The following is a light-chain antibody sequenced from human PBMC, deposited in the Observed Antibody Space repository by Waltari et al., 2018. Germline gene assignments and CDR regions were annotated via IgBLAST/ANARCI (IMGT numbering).Light chain of an antibody. CDR2: EVS. V-gene: IGLV2-8*01. Sequence: QSALTQPPSASGSPGQSVTISCTGTSSDVGGYNFVSWYQQHPGKAPKLMIYEVSERPPGVPDRFPGSKSGNTASLTVSGLQTEDESDYYCSSYAGSMTLVFGGGTKLTVL. CDR1: SSDVGGYNF. J-gene: IGLJ2*01. CDR3: SSYAGSMTLV.